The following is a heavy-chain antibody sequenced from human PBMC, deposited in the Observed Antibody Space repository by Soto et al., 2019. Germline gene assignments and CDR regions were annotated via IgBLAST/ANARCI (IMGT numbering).Heavy chain of an antibody. CDR3: ARVRSGYSSGRGRYCDY. D-gene: IGHD2-15*01. CDR2: TEYSGTT. V-gene: IGHV4-31*03. J-gene: IGHJ4*02. CDR1: GASVSIGGYY. Sequence: TLTLTFSASGASVSIGGYYWTWLLPLPGKDLESMGNTEYSGTTSYNRSLNSRLTMTVGMSKNQCYCILSSVPAADTAFYYGARVRSGYSSGRGRYCDYWGQGTLVTVSS.